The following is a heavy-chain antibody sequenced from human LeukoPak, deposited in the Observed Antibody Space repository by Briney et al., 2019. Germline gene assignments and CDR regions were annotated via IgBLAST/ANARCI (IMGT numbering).Heavy chain of an antibody. CDR3: AAGRRLALDY. CDR2: INPSDGST. J-gene: IGHJ4*02. Sequence: ASVKVSCKASGYTFSRYYMYWVRHTPGQGLECMGIINPSDGSTSYAQKFQGRVTMTRDTSTNTVYMELSSLRSEDTPVYYCAAGRRLALDYWGQGTLVTVSS. V-gene: IGHV1-46*01. CDR1: GYTFSRYY. D-gene: IGHD6-19*01.